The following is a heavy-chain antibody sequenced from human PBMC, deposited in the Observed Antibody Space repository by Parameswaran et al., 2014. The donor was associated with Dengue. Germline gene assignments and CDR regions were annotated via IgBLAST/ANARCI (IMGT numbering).Heavy chain of an antibody. CDR2: IYFSGST. D-gene: IGHD3-16*01. V-gene: IGHV4-39*01. CDR3: AAYDYVWGTVNY. J-gene: IGHJ4*02. Sequence: WIRQPPGKGLEWIGSIYFSGSTYYNPSLKSRVTISVDTSKNQFSLKLSSVTAADTAVYYCAAYDYVWGTVNYWGQGTLVTVSS.